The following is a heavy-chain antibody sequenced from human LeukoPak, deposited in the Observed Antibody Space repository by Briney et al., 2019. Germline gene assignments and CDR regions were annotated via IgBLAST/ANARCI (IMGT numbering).Heavy chain of an antibody. D-gene: IGHD6-6*01. J-gene: IGHJ4*02. V-gene: IGHV4-39*01. CDR3: ARHGFSSSFYFDY. CDR2: IHYSGST. CDR1: GGSISSNSYY. Sequence: SETLSLTCAVSGGSISSNSYYWGWIRQSPGKGLEWIGNIHYSGSTYYNPSLKSRVTISVDTSKNQFSLKLSSVTAADTAVYYCARHGFSSSFYFDYWGQGTLVTVSS.